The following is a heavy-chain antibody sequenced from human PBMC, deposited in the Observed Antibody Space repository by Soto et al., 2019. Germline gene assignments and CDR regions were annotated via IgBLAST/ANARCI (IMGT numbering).Heavy chain of an antibody. CDR2: IIPIFGTA. CDR3: AKDLGDGYDFWSGYSKDYYYYGMDV. Sequence: QVQLVQSGAEVKKPGSSVKVSCKASGGTFSSYAISWVRQAPGQGLEWMGGIIPIFGTANYAQKFQGRVTITADESTSTAYIELSSLRSEDTAVYYCAKDLGDGYDFWSGYSKDYYYYGMDVWGQGTTVTVSS. J-gene: IGHJ6*02. D-gene: IGHD3-3*01. V-gene: IGHV1-69*01. CDR1: GGTFSSYA.